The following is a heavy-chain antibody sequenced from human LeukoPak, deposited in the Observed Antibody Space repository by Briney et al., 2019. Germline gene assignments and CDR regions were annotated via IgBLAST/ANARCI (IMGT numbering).Heavy chain of an antibody. D-gene: IGHD6-19*01. V-gene: IGHV1-2*06. CDR1: GYTFTGYY. Sequence: ASVKVSCKASGYTFTGYYMHWVRQAPGQGLEWMGRINPNSGGTNYAQKFQGRVTMTRDTSISTAYMELSRLRSDDTAVYYCAREYCSGERCHYWFDTWGQGTLVTVSS. CDR2: INPNSGGT. J-gene: IGHJ5*02. CDR3: AREYCSGERCHYWFDT.